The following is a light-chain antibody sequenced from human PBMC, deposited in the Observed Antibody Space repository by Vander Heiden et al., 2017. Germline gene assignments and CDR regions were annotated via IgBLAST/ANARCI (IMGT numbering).Light chain of an antibody. V-gene: IGKV1-39*01. CDR1: QSISSY. Sequence: DIQMTQSPSSLSASVGDRVTITCRASQSISSYLNWYQQKPVKAPKLLIYAVSSLLSAVPSTFSRRGSLTDFTLSISSLQPEHFATYYCQQSDTTPPTSGGGSKLE. CDR3: QQSDTTPPT. CDR2: AVS. J-gene: IGKJ4*01.